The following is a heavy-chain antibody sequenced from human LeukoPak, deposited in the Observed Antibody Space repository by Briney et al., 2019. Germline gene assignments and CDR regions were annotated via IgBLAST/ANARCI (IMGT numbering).Heavy chain of an antibody. V-gene: IGHV3-9*01. J-gene: IGHJ4*02. CDR2: ITRHNAIL. Sequence: GGSLRLSCAASGFMFDDYAVHWVRRAPGKGLQWVSGITRHNAILGYVDSVKGRFTISRDSAKNSLYLQMNSLRPEDTAFYYCARGDILTTRLLDSWGLGTLVTVSS. D-gene: IGHD3-9*01. CDR1: GFMFDDYA. CDR3: ARGDILTTRLLDS.